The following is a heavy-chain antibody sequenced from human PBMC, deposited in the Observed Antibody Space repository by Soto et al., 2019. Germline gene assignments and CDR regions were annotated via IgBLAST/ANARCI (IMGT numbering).Heavy chain of an antibody. V-gene: IGHV3-48*03. Sequence: GGSLRLSCAASGFTFSSYEMNWVRQAPGKGLEWVSYISSSGSTIYYADSVKGRFTISRDNAKNSLYLQMNSLRAEDTAVYYCAGELWGARNDAFDIWGQGTMVTVSS. CDR3: AGELWGARNDAFDI. J-gene: IGHJ3*02. CDR1: GFTFSSYE. D-gene: IGHD3-10*01. CDR2: ISSSGSTI.